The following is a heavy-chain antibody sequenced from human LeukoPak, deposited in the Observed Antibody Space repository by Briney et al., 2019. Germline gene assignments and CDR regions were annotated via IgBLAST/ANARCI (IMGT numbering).Heavy chain of an antibody. J-gene: IGHJ3*02. CDR1: GASINSHSW. CDR3: ARDERNYYESSGYPTNAFDI. CDR2: IYHSGGA. Sequence: SETLSLTCAVSGASINSHSWWSWVRQPPGKGLECIGEIYHSGGANYKPSLKSRVTMSADTSKNQFSLKLSSVTAADTAVYYCARDERNYYESSGYPTNAFDIWGQGTMVTVSS. D-gene: IGHD3-22*01. V-gene: IGHV4/OR15-8*01.